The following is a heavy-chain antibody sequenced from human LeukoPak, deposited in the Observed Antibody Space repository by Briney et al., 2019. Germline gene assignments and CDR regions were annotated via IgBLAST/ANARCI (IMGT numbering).Heavy chain of an antibody. J-gene: IGHJ3*02. CDR2: IGGSGAST. D-gene: IGHD5-18*01. CDR1: GFTFSTYA. V-gene: IGHV3-23*01. Sequence: GGSLRLSCAASGFTFSTYAMSWVRQAPGKGLEWVSAIGGSGASTYYADSVKGRFIISRDNSKNTLYLQMSSLRAEDTAVYYCARPTKTAMVNGAFDIWGQGTMVTVPS. CDR3: ARPTKTAMVNGAFDI.